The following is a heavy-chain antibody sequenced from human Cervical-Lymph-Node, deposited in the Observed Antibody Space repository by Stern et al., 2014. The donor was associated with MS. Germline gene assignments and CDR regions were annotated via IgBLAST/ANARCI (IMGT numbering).Heavy chain of an antibody. D-gene: IGHD5-24*01. J-gene: IGHJ4*02. CDR3: ARGHIPYAYNYLFDY. V-gene: IGHV3-33*01. Sequence: VQLVESGGGVVQPGTSLRLSCAASGFTFSSYGMHWVRQAPGKGLEWVALAWYDGSTAYYTNSVNGRFTISRDNSKNTLSLQMNSLTAEDTAVYYCARGHIPYAYNYLFDYWGQGTLVTVSS. CDR2: AWYDGSTA. CDR1: GFTFSSYG.